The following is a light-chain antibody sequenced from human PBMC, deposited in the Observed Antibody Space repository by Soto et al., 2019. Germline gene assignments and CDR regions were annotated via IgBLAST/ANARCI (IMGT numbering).Light chain of an antibody. J-gene: IGKJ1*01. CDR1: QSISSW. CDR2: KAS. V-gene: IGKV1-5*03. CDR3: QQYNSYSRT. Sequence: DIHMPQSPSTLSASLGEIVTITCRASQSISSWLAWYQQKPGKAPKLLIYKASSLESGVPSRFSGSGSGTEFALTISSLQPDDFATYYCQQYNSYSRTFGQGTKVDI.